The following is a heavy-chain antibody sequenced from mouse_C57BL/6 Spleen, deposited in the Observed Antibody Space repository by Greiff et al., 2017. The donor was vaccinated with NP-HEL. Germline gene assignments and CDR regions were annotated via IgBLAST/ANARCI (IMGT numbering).Heavy chain of an antibody. CDR1: GYTFTDYY. CDR2: INPNNGGT. Sequence: EVKLMESGPELVKPGASVKISCKASGYTFTDYYMNWVKQSHGKSLEWIGDINPNNGGTSYNQKFKGKATLTVDKSSSTAYMELRSLTSEDSAVYYCARGYDYFDYWGQGTTLTVSS. V-gene: IGHV1-26*01. J-gene: IGHJ2*01. CDR3: ARGYDYFDY. D-gene: IGHD2-2*01.